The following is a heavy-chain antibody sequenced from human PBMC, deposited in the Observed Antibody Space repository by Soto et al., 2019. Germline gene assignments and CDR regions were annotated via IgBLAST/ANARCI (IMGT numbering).Heavy chain of an antibody. D-gene: IGHD3-22*01. V-gene: IGHV3-23*01. J-gene: IGHJ5*02. CDR1: GVTFSSYA. CDR2: ISDTGGGT. Sequence: EVQLLESGGGLVQPGGSLRLSCAASGVTFSSYAMNWVRQAPGKGLEWVSTISDTGGGTFYAGSVKGRFTISRDNSKNTLYLQMHRLRADDSAIYFCAVGRHKTSGSNTWFDPWGRGTQGTVSS. CDR3: AVGRHKTSGSNTWFDP.